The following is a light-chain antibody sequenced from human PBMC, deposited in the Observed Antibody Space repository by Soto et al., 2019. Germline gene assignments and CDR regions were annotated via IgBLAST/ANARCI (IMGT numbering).Light chain of an antibody. J-gene: IGKJ3*01. CDR3: QQYFSAPFT. CDR1: QSVLYSSINKNY. Sequence: DIVMTQSPDSLAVSLGERATINCKSSQSVLYSSINKNYLAWYQQKPGQPPRLLIYWASGRESGVPDRFSGSWSGKDFTLTISSLHAEDVAVYYCQQYFSAPFTFGPGTKVDIK. CDR2: WAS. V-gene: IGKV4-1*01.